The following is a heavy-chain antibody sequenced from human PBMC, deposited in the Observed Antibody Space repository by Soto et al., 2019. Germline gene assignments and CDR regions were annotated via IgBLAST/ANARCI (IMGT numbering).Heavy chain of an antibody. CDR1: GGSISSYY. Sequence: SETLSLTCTVSGGSISSYYWSWIRQPPGKGLEWIGYIYYSGSTNYNPSLKSRVTISVDTSKNQFSLKLSSVTAADTAVYYCARDRSSWPRGNTWLDPWGQETLVTAS. D-gene: IGHD6-13*01. CDR3: ARDRSSWPRGNTWLDP. V-gene: IGHV4-59*01. J-gene: IGHJ5*02. CDR2: IYYSGST.